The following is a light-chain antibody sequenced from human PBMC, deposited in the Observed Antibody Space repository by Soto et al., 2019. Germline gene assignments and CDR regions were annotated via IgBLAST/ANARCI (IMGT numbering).Light chain of an antibody. CDR2: DVS. CDR3: CSYAGSYTLI. V-gene: IGLV2-11*01. Sequence: QSALTQPRSVSGSPGQSVTISCTGTSTNVGSYNFVSWYQQHPGKAPKFMIYDVSRRPSGVPDRFSGSRSGNTASLTISGLHAEDEADYYCCSYAGSYTLIFGGGTKLTVL. J-gene: IGLJ2*01. CDR1: STNVGSYNF.